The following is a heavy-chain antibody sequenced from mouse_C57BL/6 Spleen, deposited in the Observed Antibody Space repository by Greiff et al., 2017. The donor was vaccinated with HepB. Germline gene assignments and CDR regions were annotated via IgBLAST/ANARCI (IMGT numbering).Heavy chain of an antibody. CDR2: IDPETGGT. Sequence: QVHVKQSGAELVRPGASVTLSCKASGYTFTDYEMHWVKQTPVHGLEWIGAIDPETGGTAYNQKFKGKAILTADKSSSTAYMELRSLTSEDSAVYYCTRWELRSSYWGQGTTLTVSS. CDR1: GYTFTDYE. V-gene: IGHV1-15*01. CDR3: TRWELRSSY. D-gene: IGHD1-1*01. J-gene: IGHJ2*01.